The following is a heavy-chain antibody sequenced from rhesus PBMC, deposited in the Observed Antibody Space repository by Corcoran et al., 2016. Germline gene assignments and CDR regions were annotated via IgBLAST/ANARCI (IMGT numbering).Heavy chain of an antibody. V-gene: IGHV2-174*01. CDR3: ARGGYFDY. Sequence: QVTLKESGPALVKPTQTLTLTCTFSGFSLTTSGMGVGWIRQPPGKALEWLELIYWDDDKRYSTSLKSRLTISKDTSKNQVVRTMTNMDPVDTATYYCARGGYFDYWGQGVLVTVSS. J-gene: IGHJ4*01. CDR2: IYWDDDK. CDR1: GFSLTTSGMG.